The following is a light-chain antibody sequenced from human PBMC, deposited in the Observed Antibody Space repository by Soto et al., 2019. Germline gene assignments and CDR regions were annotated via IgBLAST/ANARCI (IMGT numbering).Light chain of an antibody. V-gene: IGKV1-8*01. J-gene: IGKJ1*01. CDR3: QHYNSYSEA. Sequence: AIRMTQSPSSFSASTGDRVTITCRASQGISSYLAWYQQKPGKAPKLLIYAASTLQSGVPSRFSGSGSGTDFTLTISCLQSDDFATYYCQHYNSYSEAFGQGTKVDIK. CDR1: QGISSY. CDR2: AAS.